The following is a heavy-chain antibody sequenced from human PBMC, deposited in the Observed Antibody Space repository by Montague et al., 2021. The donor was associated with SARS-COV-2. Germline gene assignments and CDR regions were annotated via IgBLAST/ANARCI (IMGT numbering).Heavy chain of an antibody. Sequence: SETRSLTCTVSGGSVSSGSYYWSWIRQPPGKGLQSIGYIYYTGSTNYNPSLQSRVTISVDSSKNQFSVRLGSVTAADTAVYYRARISGITSWYYDYWGQGTLVTVSS. J-gene: IGHJ4*02. V-gene: IGHV4-61*01. CDR3: ARISGITSWYYDY. D-gene: IGHD1-20*01. CDR2: IYYTGST. CDR1: GGSVSSGSYY.